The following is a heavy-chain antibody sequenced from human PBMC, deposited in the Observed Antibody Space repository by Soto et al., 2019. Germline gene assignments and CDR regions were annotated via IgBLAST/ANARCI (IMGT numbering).Heavy chain of an antibody. D-gene: IGHD3-3*01. CDR2: SYYSVST. J-gene: IGHJ6*04. CDR3: ARQYEYYDFWSGYYYGTEV. Sequence: SETLSLTCTVSGGSISSSSYYWGWILQPPGKGLEWIGSSYYSVSTYYNPSLKSRVTISVDTSKNQFSLKLSSVTAADTAVYYCARQYEYYDFWSGYYYGTEVWGDGNTVIVSS. V-gene: IGHV4-39*01. CDR1: GGSISSSSYY.